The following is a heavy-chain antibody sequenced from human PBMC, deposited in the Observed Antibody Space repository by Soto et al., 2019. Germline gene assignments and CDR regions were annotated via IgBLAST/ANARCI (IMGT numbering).Heavy chain of an antibody. CDR1: GYTFTSYG. Sequence: QVQLVQSGAEVKKPGASVKVSCKASGYTFTSYGISWVRQAPGQGPEWMGWISAYNGNTNNAQKLQYRVTMTTETSTRLLCMERRSLRSDDTAVYWCAGYGATTAFDYWGRGTLVTGSS. V-gene: IGHV1-18*01. CDR3: AGYGATTAFDY. D-gene: IGHD1-26*01. CDR2: ISAYNGNT. J-gene: IGHJ4*02.